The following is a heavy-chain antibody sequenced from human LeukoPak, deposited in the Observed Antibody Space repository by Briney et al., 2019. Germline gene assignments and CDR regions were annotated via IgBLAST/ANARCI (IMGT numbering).Heavy chain of an antibody. CDR2: INAGNGNT. J-gene: IGHJ4*02. V-gene: IGHV1-3*01. Sequence: APVKVSCKASGYTFTSYAMHWVRQAPGQRLEWMGWINAGNGNTKYSQKFQGRVTITRDTSASTAYMELSSLRSEDTAVYYCARPRLFGSGWSSFDYWGQGTLVTVSS. D-gene: IGHD6-19*01. CDR3: ARPRLFGSGWSSFDY. CDR1: GYTFTSYA.